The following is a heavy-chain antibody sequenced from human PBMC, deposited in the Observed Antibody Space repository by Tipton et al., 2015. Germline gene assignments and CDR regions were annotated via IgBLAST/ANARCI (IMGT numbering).Heavy chain of an antibody. D-gene: IGHD2-15*01. CDR2: ISYSGFT. CDR3: ARTLSCSGDSCYYYGMDV. Sequence: LRLSCTVSGGSVSSGIYSWSWIRQPPGKALEWIGYISYSGFTEYNSSLKRGVTMAVDTSKNQFSLKLSSVTAADTAMYYCARTLSCSGDSCYYYGMDVWGQGTAVTVSS. CDR1: GGSVSSGIYS. J-gene: IGHJ6*02. V-gene: IGHV4-61*01.